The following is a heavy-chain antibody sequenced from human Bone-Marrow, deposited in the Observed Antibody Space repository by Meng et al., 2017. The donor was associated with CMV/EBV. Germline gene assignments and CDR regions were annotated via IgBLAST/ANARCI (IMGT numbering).Heavy chain of an antibody. J-gene: IGHJ4*02. V-gene: IGHV1-2*02. CDR1: GYTFTGYY. CDR2: INPNSGGT. Sequence: QGQLVQSGAERKRPGASVKVSCKASGYTFTGYYMHWVRQAPGQGLEWMGWINPNSGGTNYAQKFQGRVTMTRDTSISTAYMELSRLRSDDTAVYYCSYGSGSYYPFDYWGQGTLVTVSS. D-gene: IGHD3-10*01. CDR3: SYGSGSYYPFDY.